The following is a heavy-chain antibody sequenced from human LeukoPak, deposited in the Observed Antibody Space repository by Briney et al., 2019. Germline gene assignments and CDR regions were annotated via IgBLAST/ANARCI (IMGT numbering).Heavy chain of an antibody. Sequence: PGGSLRLSCAASGFTFSTYAMDWVRQAPGKGLEWVAAISYDGSNQHYADSVKGRFTISRDNSKNTFYLQMNSLRAEDTAVYYCARGKGMTSTWNDVFDIWGQGTVVTVSS. V-gene: IGHV3-30-3*01. CDR3: ARGKGMTSTWNDVFDI. D-gene: IGHD6-13*01. CDR2: ISYDGSNQ. CDR1: GFTFSTYA. J-gene: IGHJ3*02.